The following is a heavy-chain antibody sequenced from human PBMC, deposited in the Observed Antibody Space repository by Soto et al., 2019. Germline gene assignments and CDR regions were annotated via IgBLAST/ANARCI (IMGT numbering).Heavy chain of an antibody. D-gene: IGHD2-2*01. Sequence: ETLSLTCTVSGGSISSYYWSWIRQPPGKGLEWIGYIYYSGSTNYNPSLKSRVTISVDTSKNQFSLKLSSVTAADTAVYYCARAAGYCSSTSCYYYYYYGMDVWGQGTTVTVSS. V-gene: IGHV4-59*01. CDR1: GGSISSYY. CDR2: IYYSGST. CDR3: ARAAGYCSSTSCYYYYYYGMDV. J-gene: IGHJ6*02.